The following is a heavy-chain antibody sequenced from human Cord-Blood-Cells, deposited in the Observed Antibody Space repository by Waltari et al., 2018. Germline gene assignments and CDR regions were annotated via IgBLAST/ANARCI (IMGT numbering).Heavy chain of an antibody. CDR2: IKQDGSEK. Sequence: GGGLVQPGGSLRLSCAASGFTFSSYWMSWVRQAPGKGLEWVANIKQDGSEKYYVDSLKGRFTISRDNAKNSLYLQMNSLRAEDTAVYYCARGRPYYYYGMDVWGQGTTVTVSS. J-gene: IGHJ6*02. CDR1: GFTFSSYW. V-gene: IGHV3-7*01. CDR3: ARGRPYYYYGMDV.